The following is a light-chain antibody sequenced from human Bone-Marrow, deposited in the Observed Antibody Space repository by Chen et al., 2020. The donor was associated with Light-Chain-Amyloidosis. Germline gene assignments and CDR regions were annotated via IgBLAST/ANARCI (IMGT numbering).Light chain of an antibody. Sequence: QSALTQPASVSGSPGQSITLSCPGTSSDIGSYNLVSWYQQHPGKAPQLLIYEVTQRPSGVSGRFSGSKSGNTASLTISGLRTDDEAYYFCCSFADTSTPLFGGGSKLTV. J-gene: IGLJ2*01. CDR3: CSFADTSTPL. CDR1: SSDIGSYNL. CDR2: EVT. V-gene: IGLV2-23*02.